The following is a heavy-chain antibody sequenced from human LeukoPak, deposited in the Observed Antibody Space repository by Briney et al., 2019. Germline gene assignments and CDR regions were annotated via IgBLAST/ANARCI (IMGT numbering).Heavy chain of an antibody. Sequence: ASVKVSCKASGYTFTGHYIHWVRQAPGQGLEWMGWINPKNAATNYGQRFQGRVTMTRDTSTGTVCMELNTLRSDDTAVYYCARTLYISAAPGGFDYWGQGTLVTVSS. CDR3: ARTLYISAAPGGFDY. J-gene: IGHJ4*02. V-gene: IGHV1-2*02. D-gene: IGHD6-13*01. CDR2: INPKNAAT. CDR1: GYTFTGHY.